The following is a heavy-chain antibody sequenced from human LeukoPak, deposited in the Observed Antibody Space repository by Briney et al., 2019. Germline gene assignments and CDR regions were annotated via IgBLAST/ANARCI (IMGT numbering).Heavy chain of an antibody. J-gene: IGHJ6*02. V-gene: IGHV3-53*01. Sequence: GGSLRLSCAASEFTFSSYWMSWVRQAPGKGLEWVSVIYSGGSTYYADSVKGRFTISRDNSKNTLYLQMNSLRAEDTAVYYCARTPLIAVAGTPYYYYYGMDVWGQGTTVTVSS. D-gene: IGHD6-19*01. CDR1: EFTFSSYW. CDR3: ARTPLIAVAGTPYYYYYGMDV. CDR2: IYSGGST.